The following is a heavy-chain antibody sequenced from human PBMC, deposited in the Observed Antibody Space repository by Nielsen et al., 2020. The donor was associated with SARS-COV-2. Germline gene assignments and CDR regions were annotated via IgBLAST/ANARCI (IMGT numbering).Heavy chain of an antibody. CDR1: GFTFSSYG. D-gene: IGHD3-9*01. CDR3: AKESVLRYFDWLSYGMDV. Sequence: GESLKISCVASGFTFSSYGMHWVRQAPGKGLEWVAVISYDGSNKYYVDSVKGRFTISRDNSKNTLYLQMNSLRAEDTAVYYCAKESVLRYFDWLSYGMDVWGQGTTVTVSS. J-gene: IGHJ6*02. CDR2: ISYDGSNK. V-gene: IGHV3-30*18.